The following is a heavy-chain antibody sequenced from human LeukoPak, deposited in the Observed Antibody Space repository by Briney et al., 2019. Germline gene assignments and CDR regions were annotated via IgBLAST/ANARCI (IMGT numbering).Heavy chain of an antibody. D-gene: IGHD3-3*01. CDR2: IIPILGIA. CDR3: ARGFLKRDWFDP. CDR1: GGTFSSYA. J-gene: IGHJ5*02. V-gene: IGHV1-69*04. Sequence: ASVKVSCKASGGTFSSYAISWVRQAPGQGLEWMGRIIPILGIANYAQKFQGRVTITADKSTSTAYMELSGLRSEDTAVYYCARGFLKRDWFDPWGQGTLVTVSS.